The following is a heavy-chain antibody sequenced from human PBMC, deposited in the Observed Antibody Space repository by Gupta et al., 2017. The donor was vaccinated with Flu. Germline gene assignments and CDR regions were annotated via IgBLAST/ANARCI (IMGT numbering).Heavy chain of an antibody. CDR2: ISRTSIT. Sequence: EVQLVESGGGLVLPGGSLRLSCVASGFTFSVYEMNWVRLAPGKGLEWVSYISRTSITYYTDSVKGRFTISRDNAKNSVYLQMNSLRAEDTAFYYCARGHWDSWGQGTLVTVSS. CDR3: ARGHWDS. CDR1: GFTFSVYE. V-gene: IGHV3-48*03. J-gene: IGHJ4*02.